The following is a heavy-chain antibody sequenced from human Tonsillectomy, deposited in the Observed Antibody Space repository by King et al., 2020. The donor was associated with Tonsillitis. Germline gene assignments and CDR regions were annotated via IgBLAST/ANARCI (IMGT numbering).Heavy chain of an antibody. CDR2: FDPEDGET. CDR3: ATNIPLYDYVWGSYRYPNCFDP. V-gene: IGHV1-24*01. J-gene: IGHJ5*02. D-gene: IGHD3-16*02. CDR1: GYTLTELS. Sequence: QLVQSGAEVKKPGASVKVSCKVSGYTLTELSMHWVRQAPGKGLEWMGGFDPEDGETIYAQKFQGRGTMTEDTSTDTAYMELSSLRPEDTVVYYCATNIPLYDYVWGSYRYPNCFDPWGQGTLVTVSS.